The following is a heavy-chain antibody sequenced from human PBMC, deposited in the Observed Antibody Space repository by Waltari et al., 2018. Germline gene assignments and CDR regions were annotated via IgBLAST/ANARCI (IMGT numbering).Heavy chain of an antibody. Sequence: EVQLVESGGGLVKPGGSLRLSCAASGFTFSSYSMNWVRQPPGKGLEWVSSISSSSSYIYYADSVKGRFTISRDNAKNSLYLQMNSLRAEDTAVYYCARVLSIAQISWEYYFDYWGQGTLVTVSS. CDR2: ISSSSSYI. J-gene: IGHJ4*02. CDR1: GFTFSSYS. CDR3: ARVLSIAQISWEYYFDY. V-gene: IGHV3-21*01. D-gene: IGHD6-6*01.